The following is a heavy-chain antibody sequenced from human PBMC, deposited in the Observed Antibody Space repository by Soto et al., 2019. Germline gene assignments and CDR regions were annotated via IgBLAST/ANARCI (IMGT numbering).Heavy chain of an antibody. D-gene: IGHD6-6*01. V-gene: IGHV3-30*18. CDR2: ISYDGSNK. J-gene: IGHJ5*02. CDR3: AKYGRGDLYSSSSYGWFDP. CDR1: GLTFSSYG. Sequence: QVQLVESGGGVVQPGRSLRLSCAASGLTFSSYGMHWVRQAPGKGLEWVAVISYDGSNKYYADSVKGRFTISRDTSKNTLYLQMNILRAEDMAVYDCAKYGRGDLYSSSSYGWFDPWGQGTLVTVSS.